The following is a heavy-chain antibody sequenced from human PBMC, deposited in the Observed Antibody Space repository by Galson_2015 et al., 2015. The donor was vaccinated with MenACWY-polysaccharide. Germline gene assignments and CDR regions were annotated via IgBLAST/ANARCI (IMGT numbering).Heavy chain of an antibody. CDR3: AREWGAGGTYFNY. D-gene: IGHD1-26*01. CDR2: ISPHSGAT. V-gene: IGHV1-2*06. J-gene: IGHJ4*02. CDR1: GYTFTGYY. Sequence: SCKASGYTFTGYYIHWVRQAPGQGLEWLGRISPHSGATNCAQNFQGRVTMTRDTSISTAYMELSRLSSDDTAVYYCAREWGAGGTYFNYWGQGTLVAVSS.